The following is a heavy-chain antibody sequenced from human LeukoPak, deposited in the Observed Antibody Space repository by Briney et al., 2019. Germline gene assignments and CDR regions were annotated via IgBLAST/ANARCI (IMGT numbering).Heavy chain of an antibody. V-gene: IGHV6-1*01. Sequence: SQTLSLTCAISGDSVSSNSAAWNWIRHSPSRGLEWLARTYYRSKWYNDYAVSVKSRININADTSKNQFSLQLKSVTPEDTAVYYCVRDRGANGWLDYWGQGTLVTVSS. CDR2: TYYRSKWYN. J-gene: IGHJ4*02. CDR1: GDSVSSNSAA. CDR3: VRDRGANGWLDY. D-gene: IGHD2-8*01.